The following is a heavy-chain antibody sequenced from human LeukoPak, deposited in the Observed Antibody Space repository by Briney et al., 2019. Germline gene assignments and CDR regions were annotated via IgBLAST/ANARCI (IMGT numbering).Heavy chain of an antibody. J-gene: IGHJ5*02. CDR3: ARGIRYCSSTSCYRRFNWFDP. CDR1: GGSISSYY. V-gene: IGHV4-59*01. CDR2: IYYRGST. Sequence: SETLSLTCTVSGGSISSYYWSWIRQPPGKGLEWIGYIYYRGSTNYNPSLKSRVTISVDTSKNQFSLKLSSVTAADTAVYYCARGIRYCSSTSCYRRFNWFDPWGQGTLVTVSS. D-gene: IGHD2-2*02.